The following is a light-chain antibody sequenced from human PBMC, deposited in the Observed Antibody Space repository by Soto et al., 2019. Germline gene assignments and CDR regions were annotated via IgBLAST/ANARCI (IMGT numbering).Light chain of an antibody. J-gene: IGLJ2*01. CDR2: DVS. CDR3: SSYTSRSTLDVV. CDR1: SSDVGGYNY. Sequence: QSALTQPASVSGSPGQSITISCTGTSSDVGGYNYVSWYQQHPGKAPELMIYDVSNRPSGVSNRFSGSKSGNTASLTISGLQAEDVADYYCSSYTSRSTLDVVFGGGTKLTVL. V-gene: IGLV2-14*01.